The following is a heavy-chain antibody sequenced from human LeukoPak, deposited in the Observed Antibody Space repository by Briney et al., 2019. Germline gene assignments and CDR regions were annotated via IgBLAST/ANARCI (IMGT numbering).Heavy chain of an antibody. D-gene: IGHD2-2*01. CDR3: ASGRTDIVVVPATLRNYYFDY. CDR1: GYTFTSYY. Sequence: ASVNVSCKASGYTFTSYYMHWVRQAPGQGLEWMGIINPSGGSTSYAQKFQGRVTMTRDTSTSTVYMELSSLRSEDTAVYYCASGRTDIVVVPATLRNYYFDYWGQGTLVTVSS. V-gene: IGHV1-46*01. J-gene: IGHJ4*02. CDR2: INPSGGST.